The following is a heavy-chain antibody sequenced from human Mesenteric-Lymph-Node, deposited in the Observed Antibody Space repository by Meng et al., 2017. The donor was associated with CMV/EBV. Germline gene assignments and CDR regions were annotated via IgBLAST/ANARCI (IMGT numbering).Heavy chain of an antibody. CDR2: INPNSGGT. CDR1: GYPFTGYY. Sequence: KVSCKASGYPFTGYYMHWVRQAPGQGLGWMGWINPNSGGTNYAQKFQGWVTMTRDTSISTAYMELSRLRSDDTAVYYCAREHPYYFDYWGQGTLVTVSS. V-gene: IGHV1-2*04. CDR3: AREHPYYFDY. J-gene: IGHJ4*02.